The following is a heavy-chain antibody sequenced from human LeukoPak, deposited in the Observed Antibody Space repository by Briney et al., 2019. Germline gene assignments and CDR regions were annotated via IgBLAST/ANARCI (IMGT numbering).Heavy chain of an antibody. V-gene: IGHV3-23*01. J-gene: IGHJ4*02. D-gene: IGHD2-15*01. CDR3: AKDREGIGSYYVY. Sequence: SVKGRFTISRDNSKNTLYLQMNSLRAEDTAVYYCAKDREGIGSYYVYWGQGTLVTVSS.